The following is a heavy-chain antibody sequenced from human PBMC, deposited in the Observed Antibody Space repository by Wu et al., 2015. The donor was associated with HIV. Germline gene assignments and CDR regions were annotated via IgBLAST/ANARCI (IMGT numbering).Heavy chain of an antibody. CDR2: IIPISGTT. V-gene: IGHV1-69*15. Sequence: QVQLAQSGAEVKKPGSSVRVSCKASGGTFSSYTFNWVRQAPGQGLEWMGRIIPISGTTDYAQKFQGRITITADESTRTTYMELSSLRYEDTAVYYCAREVGAPGRWYGMDVWGQGTTGHRSP. D-gene: IGHD1-26*01. CDR1: GGTFSSYT. CDR3: AREVGAPGRWYGMDV. J-gene: IGHJ6*02.